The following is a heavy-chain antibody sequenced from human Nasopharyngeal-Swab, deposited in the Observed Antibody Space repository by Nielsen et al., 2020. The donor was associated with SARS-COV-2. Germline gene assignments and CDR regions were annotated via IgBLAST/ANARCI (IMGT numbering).Heavy chain of an antibody. D-gene: IGHD3-22*01. CDR3: ARFTPNYYDSSGPVGY. J-gene: IGHJ4*02. V-gene: IGHV3-21*01. Sequence: GGSLRLSCAASGFTFSSYSMNWVRQAPGKRLEWVSSISSSSSYIYYADSVKGRFTISRDNAKNSLYLQMNSLRAEDTAVYYCARFTPNYYDSSGPVGYWGQGTLVTVSS. CDR1: GFTFSSYS. CDR2: ISSSSSYI.